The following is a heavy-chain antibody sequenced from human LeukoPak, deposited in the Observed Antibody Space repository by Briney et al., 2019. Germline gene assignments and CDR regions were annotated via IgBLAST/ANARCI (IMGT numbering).Heavy chain of an antibody. CDR1: GFTFSSYS. Sequence: PGGSLRLSCAASGFTFSSYSMNWVRQAPGKGLEWVSYISSSSSTIYYADSVKGRFTISRDNAKNSLYLQMNSLRAEDTAVYYCARDMPEWIQLYSGGMDVWGQGTTVTVSS. V-gene: IGHV3-48*04. CDR2: ISSSSSTI. J-gene: IGHJ6*02. D-gene: IGHD5-18*01. CDR3: ARDMPEWIQLYSGGMDV.